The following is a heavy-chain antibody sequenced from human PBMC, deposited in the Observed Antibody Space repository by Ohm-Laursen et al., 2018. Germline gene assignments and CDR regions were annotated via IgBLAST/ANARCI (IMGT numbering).Heavy chain of an antibody. CDR1: GLTFSSYG. V-gene: IGHV3-30*18. D-gene: IGHD3-10*01. CDR2: ISYDGSNK. Sequence: SLRLSCAASGLTFSSYGMHWVRQAPGKGLEWVAVISYDGSNKYYADSVKGRFTISRDNSKNTLYLQMNSLRTEDTAVYYCAKDRGSDWYFDVWGRGTLVTVSS. J-gene: IGHJ2*01. CDR3: AKDRGSDWYFDV.